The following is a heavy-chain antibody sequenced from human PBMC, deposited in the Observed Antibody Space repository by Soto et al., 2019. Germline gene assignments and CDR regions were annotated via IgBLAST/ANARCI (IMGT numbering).Heavy chain of an antibody. J-gene: IGHJ6*03. CDR1: GFTFSSYA. V-gene: IGHV3-23*01. CDR2: ISGSGGST. Sequence: RGSLRLSCAASGFTFSSYAMSWVRQAPGKGLEWVSAISGSGGSTYYADSVKGRFTISRDNSKNTLYLQMNSLRAEDTAVYYCAKFEYYYYYMDVWGKGTTVTVSS. CDR3: AKFEYYYYYMDV.